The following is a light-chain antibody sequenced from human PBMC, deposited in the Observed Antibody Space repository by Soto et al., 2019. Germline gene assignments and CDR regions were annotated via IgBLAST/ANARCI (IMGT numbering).Light chain of an antibody. J-gene: IGKJ4*01. Sequence: DIQMTQAPSTLSASVGDRVTITCRASQSISSWLAWYQQKPGKATKLLIYKASSLESGVPSRFSGSGSETEFTLTISSLQPDDFATYYCQQYNSYSVTFGGGTKVEIK. CDR1: QSISSW. V-gene: IGKV1-5*03. CDR3: QQYNSYSVT. CDR2: KAS.